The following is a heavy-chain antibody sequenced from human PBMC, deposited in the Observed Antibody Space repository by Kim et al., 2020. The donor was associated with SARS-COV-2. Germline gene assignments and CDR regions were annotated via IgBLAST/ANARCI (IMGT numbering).Heavy chain of an antibody. V-gene: IGHV4-59*01. D-gene: IGHD3-10*01. CDR3: ARSDLWFGESQRHFDY. Sequence: SETLSLTCTVSGGSISSYYWSWIRQPPGKGLEWIGYIYYSGSTNYNTSLKSRVTISVDTSKNQFSLKLSSVTAADTAVYYCARSDLWFGESQRHFDYWGQGTLVTVSS. J-gene: IGHJ4*02. CDR2: IYYSGST. CDR1: GGSISSYY.